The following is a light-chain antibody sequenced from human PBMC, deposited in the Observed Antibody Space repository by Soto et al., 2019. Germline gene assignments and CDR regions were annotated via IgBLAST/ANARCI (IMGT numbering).Light chain of an antibody. CDR1: SSDVGGYNY. J-gene: IGLJ1*01. V-gene: IGLV2-14*01. CDR2: DVS. CDR3: SSYTSSSTLGV. Sequence: QSALTQPASVSGSPGQSITISCTGTSSDVGGYNYVSWYQQYPGTAPKLIIYDVSNRPSGVSDRFSASKSGNTASLTISGLQAEDEADYYCSSYTSSSTLGVFGTGTKVTVL.